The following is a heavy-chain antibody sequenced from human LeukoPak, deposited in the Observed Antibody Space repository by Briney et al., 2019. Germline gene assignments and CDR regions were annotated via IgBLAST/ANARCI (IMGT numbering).Heavy chain of an antibody. D-gene: IGHD1-26*01. J-gene: IGHJ4*02. V-gene: IGHV4-39*07. CDR2: INHSGST. Sequence: SETLSLTCTVSGGSISSSSYYWSWIRQPPGKGLEWIGEINHSGSTNYNPSLKSRVTISVDTSKNQFSLKLSSVTAADTAVYYCAREAGATVSFGYWGQGTLVTVSS. CDR1: GGSISSSSYY. CDR3: AREAGATVSFGY.